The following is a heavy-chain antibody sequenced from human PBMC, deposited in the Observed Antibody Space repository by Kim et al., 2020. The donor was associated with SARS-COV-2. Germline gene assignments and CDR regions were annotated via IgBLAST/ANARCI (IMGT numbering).Heavy chain of an antibody. CDR3: ARGTLPITYYDFWSGPNAIDY. Sequence: FTISRDNAKNSLYLQMNSLRAEDTAVYYCARGTLPITYYDFWSGPNAIDYWGQGTLVTVSS. J-gene: IGHJ4*02. V-gene: IGHV3-11*06. D-gene: IGHD3-3*01.